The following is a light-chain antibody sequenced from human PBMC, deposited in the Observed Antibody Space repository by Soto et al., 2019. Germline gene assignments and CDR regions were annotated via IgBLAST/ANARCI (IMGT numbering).Light chain of an antibody. J-gene: IGLJ2*01. CDR3: MLYMGGGLVV. CDR2: STN. V-gene: IGLV8-61*01. CDR1: SGSVSTTYY. Sequence: QAVVTQETSFSVSPGGKVTLTCGLTSGSVSTTYYPSWYQQTPGQAPRTLIYSTNIRSSGVPDRFSGSILGNKAALTITGAEADDESDYHCMLYMGGGLVVFGVGTKLTVL.